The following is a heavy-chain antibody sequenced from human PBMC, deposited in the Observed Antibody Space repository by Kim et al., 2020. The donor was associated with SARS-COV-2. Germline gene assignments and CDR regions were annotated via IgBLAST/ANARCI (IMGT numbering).Heavy chain of an antibody. Sequence: VESLKISCQGSGYRFTNYWIGWVRQMPGKGLDWMGIIYPGDSDTTYSPSFQGQVTMSAYKSTAYMQWSSLKASDTAMYYCARLAGDSSGYYAGFDFWGQGTLVTVSS. D-gene: IGHD3-22*01. CDR3: ARLAGDSSGYYAGFDF. J-gene: IGHJ4*02. V-gene: IGHV5-51*01. CDR1: GYRFTNYW. CDR2: IYPGDSDT.